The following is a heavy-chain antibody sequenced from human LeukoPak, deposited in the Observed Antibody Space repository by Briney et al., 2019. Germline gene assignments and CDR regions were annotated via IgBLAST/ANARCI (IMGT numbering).Heavy chain of an antibody. J-gene: IGHJ3*02. CDR2: IVPIFGTA. V-gene: IGHV1-69*05. D-gene: IGHD5-18*01. Sequence: GASVKVSCKASGGTFSSYAISWVRQAPGQGLEWMGGIVPIFGTANYAQKFQGRVTMTRDTSISTAYMELSRLRSDDTAVYYCARGYQKIQLWLRVRAFDIWGQGTMVTVSS. CDR1: GGTFSSYA. CDR3: ARGYQKIQLWLRVRAFDI.